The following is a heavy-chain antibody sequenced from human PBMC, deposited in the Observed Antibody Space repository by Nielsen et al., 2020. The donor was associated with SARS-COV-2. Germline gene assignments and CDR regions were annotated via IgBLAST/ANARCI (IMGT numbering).Heavy chain of an antibody. V-gene: IGHV4-61*08. Sequence: SETLSLTCTVSGGSISSGGYYWSWIRQHPGKGLEWIGYIYYSGSTNYNPSLKSRVTISVDTSKNQFSLKLSSVTAADTAVYYCARGFGELSTYAFDIWGQGTMVTVSS. D-gene: IGHD3-10*01. J-gene: IGHJ3*02. CDR3: ARGFGELSTYAFDI. CDR2: IYYSGST. CDR1: GGSISSGGYY.